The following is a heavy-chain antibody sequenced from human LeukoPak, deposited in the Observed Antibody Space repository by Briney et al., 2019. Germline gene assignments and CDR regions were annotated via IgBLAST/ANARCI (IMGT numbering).Heavy chain of an antibody. CDR1: GGSFRGYY. CDR2: INHSGST. CDR3: ARDRFGSDYYGSGSYYKRPYYYYYMDV. Sequence: SETLSLTCAVYGGSFRGYYWSWIRQPPGKGLEWIGEINHSGSTNYNPSLKSRVTISVDTSKNQFSLKLSSVTAADTAVYYCARDRFGSDYYGSGSYYKRPYYYYYMDVWGKGTTVTISS. D-gene: IGHD3-10*01. J-gene: IGHJ6*03. V-gene: IGHV4-34*01.